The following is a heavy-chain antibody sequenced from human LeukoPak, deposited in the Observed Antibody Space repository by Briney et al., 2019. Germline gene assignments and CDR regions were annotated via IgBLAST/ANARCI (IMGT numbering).Heavy chain of an antibody. CDR1: GGSISSSSYY. D-gene: IGHD2-21*01. CDR2: IYYSGST. J-gene: IGHJ4*02. CDR3: AREGALWHRTYNFDY. V-gene: IGHV4-39*02. Sequence: PSETLSLTCTVSGGSISSSSYYWGWIRQPPGKGLEWIGSIYYSGSTNYNPSLKSRVTISVDTSKNQFSLKLSSVTAADTAVYYCAREGALWHRTYNFDYWGQGTLVTVSS.